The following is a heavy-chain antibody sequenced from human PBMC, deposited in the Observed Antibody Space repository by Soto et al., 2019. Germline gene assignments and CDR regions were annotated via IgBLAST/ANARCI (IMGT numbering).Heavy chain of an antibody. CDR1: GGTFSIYG. CDR2: IMPRFHTT. D-gene: IGHD4-17*01. V-gene: IGHV1-69*01. CDR3: ARERYGDFEADPFDI. J-gene: IGHJ3*02. Sequence: QVQLVQSGAEVKKPGSSVKVSCKASGGTFSIYGISWVRQAPGQGLEWMGGIMPRFHTTTYAQKFQGRITITADESTNIAYVQLDSLRSEDTALFYCARERYGDFEADPFDIWGQGTMVTVSS.